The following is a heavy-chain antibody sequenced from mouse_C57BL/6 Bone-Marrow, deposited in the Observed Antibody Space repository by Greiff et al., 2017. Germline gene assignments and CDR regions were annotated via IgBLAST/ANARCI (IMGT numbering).Heavy chain of an antibody. Sequence: EVQLVESGEGLVKPGGSLKLSCAASGFTFSSYAMSWVRQTPEKRLAWVAYISSGGDYIYYADTVKGRFTISRDHARNPLYLQMSSLKSEDTAMYYCTRERGYGSSPYYFDYWGQGTTLTVSS. J-gene: IGHJ2*01. D-gene: IGHD1-1*01. CDR3: TRERGYGSSPYYFDY. CDR2: ISSGGDYI. V-gene: IGHV5-9-1*02. CDR1: GFTFSSYA.